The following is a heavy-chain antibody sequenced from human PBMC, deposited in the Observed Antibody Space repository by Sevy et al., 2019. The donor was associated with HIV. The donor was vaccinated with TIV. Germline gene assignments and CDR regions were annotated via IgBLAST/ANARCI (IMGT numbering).Heavy chain of an antibody. D-gene: IGHD3-3*01. Sequence: GGYLRLSCAASGFTLSSYGMHWVRQAPGKGLEWVAVIRYDGSNKYYADSVKGRFTSSRDNSKNTLYLQMNSLRAEDTAVYYCARDRLGITISAEWGGGMDVWGQGTTVIVSS. CDR3: ARDRLGITISAEWGGGMDV. J-gene: IGHJ6*02. CDR1: GFTLSSYG. V-gene: IGHV3-33*01. CDR2: IRYDGSNK.